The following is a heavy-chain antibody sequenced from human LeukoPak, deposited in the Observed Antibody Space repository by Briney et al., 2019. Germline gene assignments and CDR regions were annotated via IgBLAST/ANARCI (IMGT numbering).Heavy chain of an antibody. V-gene: IGHV1-2*02. CDR1: GYTFTSYV. D-gene: IGHD6-6*01. J-gene: IGHJ4*02. Sequence: ASVKVPCKASGYTFTSYVISWVRQAPGQGLEWMGWINPNSGGTNYAQKFQGRVTMTRDTSISTAYMELSRLRSDDTAVYYCASLSSSADYWGQGTLVTVSS. CDR3: ASLSSSADY. CDR2: INPNSGGT.